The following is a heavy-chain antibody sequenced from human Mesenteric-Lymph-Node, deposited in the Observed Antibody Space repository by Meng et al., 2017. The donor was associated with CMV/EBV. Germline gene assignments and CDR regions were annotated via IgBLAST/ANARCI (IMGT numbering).Heavy chain of an antibody. D-gene: IGHD4-17*01. J-gene: IGHJ3*02. CDR3: ARGATVTTTPVGDAFDI. CDR2: IVVGSGNT. Sequence: SVKVSCKASGFTFTSSAVQWVRQARGQRLEWIGWIVVGSGNTNYAQKFQERVTITRDMSTSTAYLQWSSLKASDTAMYYCARGATVTTTPVGDAFDIWGQGTMVTVSS. CDR1: GFTFTSSA. V-gene: IGHV1-58*01.